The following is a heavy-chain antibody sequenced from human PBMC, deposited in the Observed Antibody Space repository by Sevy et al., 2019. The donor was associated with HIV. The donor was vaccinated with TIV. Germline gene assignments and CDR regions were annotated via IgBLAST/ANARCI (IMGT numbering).Heavy chain of an antibody. Sequence: ASVKVSCKASGYTFTGYYMHWVRQAPGQGLEWMGWINPNSGGTNYAQKFQGRVTMTRDTSISTAYMELGRLRSDDTAVYYCARVCRPHGSGNCELNFDYWGQGTLVTVSS. CDR1: GYTFTGYY. J-gene: IGHJ4*02. CDR2: INPNSGGT. V-gene: IGHV1-2*02. CDR3: ARVCRPHGSGNCELNFDY. D-gene: IGHD3-10*01.